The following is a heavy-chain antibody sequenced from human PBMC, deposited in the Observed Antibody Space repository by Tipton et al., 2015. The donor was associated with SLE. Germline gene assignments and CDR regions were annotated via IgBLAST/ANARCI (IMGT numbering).Heavy chain of an antibody. J-gene: IGHJ4*02. Sequence: TLSLTCEVYNGSLSGYYWSWIRQSPGKALEWIGYISYSGSTNYSPSLKSRVTISLDTSKTQFSLKLRSVTATDTAIYYCARGGYSSGWYGDYFVYCGQGTLVTVSS. CDR2: ISYSGST. CDR3: ARGGYSSGWYGDYFVY. D-gene: IGHD6-19*01. V-gene: IGHV4-34*11. CDR1: NGSLSGYY.